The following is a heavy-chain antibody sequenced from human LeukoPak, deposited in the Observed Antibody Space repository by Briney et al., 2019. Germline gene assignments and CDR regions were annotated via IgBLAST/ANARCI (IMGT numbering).Heavy chain of an antibody. V-gene: IGHV4-34*12. CDR3: ARQRRYYGSGSYPRPYYYYYMDV. CDR1: GGSISSYY. J-gene: IGHJ6*03. CDR2: IFHSGST. D-gene: IGHD3-10*01. Sequence: PSETLSLTCTVSGGSISSYYWSWIRQPPGKGLEWIGEIFHSGSTNYNPSLKSRVTISVDTSKNQFSLKLSSVTAADTAVYYCARQRRYYGSGSYPRPYYYYYMDVWGKGTTVTVSS.